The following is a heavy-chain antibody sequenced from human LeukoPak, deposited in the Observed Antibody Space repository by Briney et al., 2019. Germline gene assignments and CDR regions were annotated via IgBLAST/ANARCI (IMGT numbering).Heavy chain of an antibody. D-gene: IGHD5-24*01. CDR3: AMAADDAFDI. Sequence: GASVKVSCKASGGTFSSYAISWVRQAPGQGLEWMGWINPNSGGTNYAQKFQGRVTMTRDTSISTAYMELSRLRSDDTAVYYCAMAADDAFDIWGQGTMVTVSS. CDR2: INPNSGGT. V-gene: IGHV1-2*02. J-gene: IGHJ3*02. CDR1: GGTFSSYA.